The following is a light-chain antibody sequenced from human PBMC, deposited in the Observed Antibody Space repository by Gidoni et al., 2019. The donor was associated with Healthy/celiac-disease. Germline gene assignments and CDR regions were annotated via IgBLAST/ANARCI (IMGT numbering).Light chain of an antibody. CDR2: DAS. CDR3: QQRSNWPPLIT. Sequence: EIVFTPSPATLSLSPGERATLSCRASQSVSSYLAWYQQKPGQAPRLLIYDASNRATGIPARFSGSGSGTDFTLTISSLEPEDFAVYYCQQRSNWPPLITFGPGTKVDIK. J-gene: IGKJ3*01. CDR1: QSVSSY. V-gene: IGKV3-11*01.